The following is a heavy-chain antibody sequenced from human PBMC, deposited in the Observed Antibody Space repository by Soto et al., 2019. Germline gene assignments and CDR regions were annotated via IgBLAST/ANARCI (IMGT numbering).Heavy chain of an antibody. J-gene: IGHJ6*02. CDR2: IYPGDSDT. D-gene: IGHD5-18*01. CDR3: ARRSGPDTAMVMGYYYGMDV. V-gene: IGHV5-51*01. CDR1: GYSFTSYW. Sequence: GESLKISCKGSGYSFTSYWIGWVRQMPGKGLEWMGIIYPGDSDTRYSPSFQGQVTISADKSISTAYLQWSSLKASDTAMYYCARRSGPDTAMVMGYYYGMDVWGQGTTVTVS.